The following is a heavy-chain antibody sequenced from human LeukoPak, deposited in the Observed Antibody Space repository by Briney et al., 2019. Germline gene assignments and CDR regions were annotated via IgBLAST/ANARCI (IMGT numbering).Heavy chain of an antibody. D-gene: IGHD6-19*01. V-gene: IGHV4-59*01. Sequence: PSETLSLTCTVFGGSISSYYWSWIRQPPGKGLEWIGYIYYSGSTNYNPSLKSRVTISVDTSKNQFSLKLSSVTAADTAVYYCARSPYSSGWYLKYYFDYWGQGTLVTVSS. CDR3: ARSPYSSGWYLKYYFDY. J-gene: IGHJ4*02. CDR2: IYYSGST. CDR1: GGSISSYY.